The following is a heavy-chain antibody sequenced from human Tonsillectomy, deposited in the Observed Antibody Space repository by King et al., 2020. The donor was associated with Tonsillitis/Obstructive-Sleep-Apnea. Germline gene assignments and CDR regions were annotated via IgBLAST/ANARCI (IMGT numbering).Heavy chain of an antibody. V-gene: IGHV4-59*01. D-gene: IGHD3-22*01. CDR1: GGSISSYY. Sequence: VQLQESGPGLVKPSETLSLTCTVSGGSISSYYWSWIRQPPGKGLEWIGYIYYSGSTNYNPSLKSRVTISVGTSKNQFSLKLSSVTAADTAVYYCAATYYYDSSGYYPFDYWGQGTLVTVSS. J-gene: IGHJ4*02. CDR2: IYYSGST. CDR3: AATYYYDSSGYYPFDY.